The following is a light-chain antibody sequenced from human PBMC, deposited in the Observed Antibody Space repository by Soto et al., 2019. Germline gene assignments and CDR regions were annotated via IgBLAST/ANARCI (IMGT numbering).Light chain of an antibody. CDR2: RAS. V-gene: IGKV1-5*03. Sequence: DIQMTQSPSTVSASVGDRVAITCRASQSISTSLAWYQQKPGKAPRLLIYRASSLEEGVPSRFSGSGSGTAFTLTIGGLKPDDFATYYCQQYAAHSQVTFGQGTKLEI. CDR1: QSISTS. CDR3: QQYAAHSQVT. J-gene: IGKJ2*01.